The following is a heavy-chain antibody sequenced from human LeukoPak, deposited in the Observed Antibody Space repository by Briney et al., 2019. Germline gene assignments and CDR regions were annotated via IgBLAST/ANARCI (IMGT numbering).Heavy chain of an antibody. CDR2: ITSRGSTI. CDR1: GFSFDDYA. J-gene: IGHJ4*02. V-gene: IGHV3-48*03. Sequence: PGGSLRLSCAASGFSFDDYAMNWVRQAPGKGLEWVSYITSRGSTIYYADSVKGRFTMSRDNAKNSLCLQMNSLRAEDTAVYYCATSSAYYYFDFDYWGQGTLVTVSS. D-gene: IGHD3-22*01. CDR3: ATSSAYYYFDFDY.